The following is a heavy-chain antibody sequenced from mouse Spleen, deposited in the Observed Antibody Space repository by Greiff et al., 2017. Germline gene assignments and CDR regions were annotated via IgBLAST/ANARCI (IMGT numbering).Heavy chain of an antibody. J-gene: IGHJ4*01. Sequence: EVKLMESGGGLVKPGGSLKLSCAASGFTFSSYTMSWVRQTPAKRLEWVATISSGGGNTYYPDTVTGRFTISRDNAKNTLYLEMSSLRSEDTAMYYCARKEGKNYDYVGAMDYWGQGTSVTVSS. CDR2: ISSGGGNT. D-gene: IGHD2-4*01. CDR1: GFTFSSYT. CDR3: ARKEGKNYDYVGAMDY. V-gene: IGHV5-9*04.